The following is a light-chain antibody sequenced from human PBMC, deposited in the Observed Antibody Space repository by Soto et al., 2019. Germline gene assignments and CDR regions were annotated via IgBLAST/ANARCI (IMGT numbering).Light chain of an antibody. J-gene: IGLJ2*01. Sequence: VLTQPPSASGTPGQRVTISCSGSSSNIGSDTVNWYQQLPGTAPKLLIYRNNQRPSGVPDRFSGSKSGTSASLAISGLQSEDEANYYCAAWDDGLNGQVFGGGTKLTVL. CDR1: SSNIGSDT. V-gene: IGLV1-44*01. CDR3: AAWDDGLNGQV. CDR2: RNN.